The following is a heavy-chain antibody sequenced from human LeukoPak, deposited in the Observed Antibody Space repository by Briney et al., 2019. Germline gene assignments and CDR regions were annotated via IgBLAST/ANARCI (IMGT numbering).Heavy chain of an antibody. CDR1: GGTFSSYA. J-gene: IGHJ4*02. CDR2: IIPIFGTA. D-gene: IGHD3-22*01. CDR3: ARGGDSSGYYYLNFDY. V-gene: IGHV1-69*13. Sequence: ASEKVSCKASGGTFSSYAISWVRQAPGQGLEWMGGIIPIFGTANYAQKFQGRVTITADESTSTAYMELSSLRSEDTAVYYCARGGDSSGYYYLNFDYWGQGTLVTVSS.